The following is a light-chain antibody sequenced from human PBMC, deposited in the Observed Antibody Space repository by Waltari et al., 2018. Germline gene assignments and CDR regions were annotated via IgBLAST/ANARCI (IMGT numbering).Light chain of an antibody. CDR2: KAS. V-gene: IGKV1-5*03. Sequence: DIQMTQSPSTLPASVGDRVIFSCRASQSISKWLAWNQQKPWKAPKLLTYKASTLESGVPSRFSGRGSGTDFTLTISRLQPEDFAIYYCQQYNRYSLLSSGGGTKVEMK. CDR1: QSISKW. J-gene: IGKJ4*02. CDR3: QQYNRYSLLS.